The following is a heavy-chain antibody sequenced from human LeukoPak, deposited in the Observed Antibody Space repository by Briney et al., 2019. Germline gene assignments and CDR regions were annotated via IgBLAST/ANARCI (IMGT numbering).Heavy chain of an antibody. CDR2: SRNKAHSYST. CDR1: GFTFSDHY. CDR3: TRVYFDGSGYYLHY. J-gene: IGHJ4*02. D-gene: IGHD3-22*01. V-gene: IGHV3-72*01. Sequence: GGSLRLSCSASGFTFSDHYMDWVPQAPGKGLEGVGRSRNKAHSYSTEYAASVKGTFTIARDDSKISLYLQMNSLKTEDTAMYYCTRVYFDGSGYYLHYWGQGTLVTVSS.